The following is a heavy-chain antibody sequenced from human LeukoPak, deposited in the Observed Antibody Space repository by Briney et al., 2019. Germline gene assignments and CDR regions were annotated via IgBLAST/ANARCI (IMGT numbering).Heavy chain of an antibody. CDR1: GGSISSSSYY. V-gene: IGHV4-39*01. CDR3: ARLQSWYRAGYYDY. Sequence: SETLSLTCTVSGGSISSSSYYWRWIRQPPGKGLEWTGSIYYSGSTYYNPSLKSRVTISVDTSKNQFSLKLSSVTAADTAVYYCARLQSWYRAGYYDYWGQGTLVTVSS. D-gene: IGHD6-13*01. CDR2: IYYSGST. J-gene: IGHJ4*02.